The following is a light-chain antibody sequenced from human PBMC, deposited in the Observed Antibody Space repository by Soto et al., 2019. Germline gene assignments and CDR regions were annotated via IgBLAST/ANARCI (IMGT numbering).Light chain of an antibody. CDR3: QQNGRFPRYT. V-gene: IGKV3-20*01. J-gene: IGKJ2*01. CDR1: QSVNSDY. CDR2: GAS. Sequence: EIVLTQSPGTQSLSPGERATLSCRASQSVNSDYLAWYQQIPGQAPRLLIYGASNRATGIPDRFSASGSGTDFTLTINRLEPEDFAVYYCQQNGRFPRYTFGQGTKLEIK.